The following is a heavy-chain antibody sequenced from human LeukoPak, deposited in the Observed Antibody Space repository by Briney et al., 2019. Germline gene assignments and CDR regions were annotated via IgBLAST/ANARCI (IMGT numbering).Heavy chain of an antibody. V-gene: IGHV4-59*01. D-gene: IGHD1-14*01. J-gene: IGHJ4*02. Sequence: SEILSLTCTVSGGSISSYYWSWIRQPPGKGLEWIGYIYYSGSTNYNPSLKSRVTISVDTSKNQFSLKLSSVTAADTAVYYCARAPKPRYYFDYWGQGTLVTVSS. CDR3: ARAPKPRYYFDY. CDR1: GGSISSYY. CDR2: IYYSGST.